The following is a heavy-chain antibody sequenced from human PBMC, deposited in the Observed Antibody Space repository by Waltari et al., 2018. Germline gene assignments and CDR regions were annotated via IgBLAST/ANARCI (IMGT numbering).Heavy chain of an antibody. V-gene: IGHV3-7*01. CDR2: IKKDGSEE. J-gene: IGHJ3*02. CDR1: GFTLSGYW. CDR3: ARDQWFAFDI. Sequence: EVQLVESGGGLVQPGGSLRLSCAASGFTLSGYWMSWVRQAPGKGRVWGANIKKDGSEEYYVDSVRGRFTISRDNAKNSLYLQMNSLRPEDTAVYYCARDQWFAFDIWGQGTMVTVSS. D-gene: IGHD3-22*01.